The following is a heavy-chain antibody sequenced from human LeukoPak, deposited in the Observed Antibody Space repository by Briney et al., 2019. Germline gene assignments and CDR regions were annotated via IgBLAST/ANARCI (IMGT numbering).Heavy chain of an antibody. Sequence: GGSLRLSCAASGFTFSSYAMHWVRQAPGKGLEWVAVISYDGSNKYYADSVKGRFTISRDNSKNTLYLQMNSLGAEDTAVYYCARDPLGTRPGFDYWGQGILVTVSS. CDR1: GFTFSSYA. J-gene: IGHJ4*02. D-gene: IGHD1-1*01. CDR2: ISYDGSNK. V-gene: IGHV3-30*04. CDR3: ARDPLGTRPGFDY.